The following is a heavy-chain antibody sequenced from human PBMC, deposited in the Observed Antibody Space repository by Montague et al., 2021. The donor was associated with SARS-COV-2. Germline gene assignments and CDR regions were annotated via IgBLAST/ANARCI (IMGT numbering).Heavy chain of an antibody. V-gene: IGHV4-39*02. J-gene: IGHJ4*02. CDR3: ARGMIRGVTTPLDY. D-gene: IGHD3-10*01. CDR1: SGSIISSGYY. Sequence: SETLSLTCSVSSGSIISSGYYWGWIRQPPGKELEWIGNIYYSGTTYYNPSLQSRGTISVDTSKNHLSLRLSSVTAADTAVYFCARGMIRGVTTPLDYWGQGTLVTVSS. CDR2: IYYSGTT.